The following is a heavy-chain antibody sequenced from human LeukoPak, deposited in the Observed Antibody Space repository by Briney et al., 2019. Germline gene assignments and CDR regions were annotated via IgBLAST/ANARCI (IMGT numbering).Heavy chain of an antibody. CDR3: ARARSGYLGY. CDR1: GFTFSSYG. CDR2: ISYDGTKK. V-gene: IGHV3-30*03. J-gene: IGHJ4*02. D-gene: IGHD3-3*01. Sequence: GGSLRLSCAASGFTFSSYGMHWVRQAPGKGLEWVAVISYDGTKKYYGDFVKGRFPISRNNSNSLLYLQMNNLTSDDGGVYYCARARSGYLGYWGQGALVTVSS.